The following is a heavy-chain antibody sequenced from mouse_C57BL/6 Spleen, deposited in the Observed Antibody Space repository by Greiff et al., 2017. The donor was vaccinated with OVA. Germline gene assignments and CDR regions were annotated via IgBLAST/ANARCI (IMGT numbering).Heavy chain of an antibody. CDR1: GFSFNTYA. CDR3: VRQGLLRLYYAMDY. CDR2: IRSKSNNYAT. J-gene: IGHJ4*01. D-gene: IGHD2-3*01. V-gene: IGHV10-1*01. Sequence: EVQVVESGGGLVQPKGSLKLSCAASGFSFNTYAMNWVRQAPGKGLEWVARIRSKSNNYATYYADSVKDRFTISRDDSESMLYLQMNNLKTEDTAMYYCVRQGLLRLYYAMDYWGQGTSVTVSS.